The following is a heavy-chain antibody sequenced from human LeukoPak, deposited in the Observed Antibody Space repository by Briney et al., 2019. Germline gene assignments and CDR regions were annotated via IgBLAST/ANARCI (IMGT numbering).Heavy chain of an antibody. J-gene: IGHJ6*02. Sequence: GGSLRLSCAGSGFTLSDHYMNWIRLAPGRGLEWLSYINPSGTSKVYADSVEGRLTISRDNAKNTVYLQVNSLRAEDTAVYFCTGFSRYYYYGLHVWGLGTTAIVSS. D-gene: IGHD3-9*01. CDR2: INPSGTSK. CDR1: GFTLSDHY. V-gene: IGHV3-11*01. CDR3: TGFSRYYYYGLHV.